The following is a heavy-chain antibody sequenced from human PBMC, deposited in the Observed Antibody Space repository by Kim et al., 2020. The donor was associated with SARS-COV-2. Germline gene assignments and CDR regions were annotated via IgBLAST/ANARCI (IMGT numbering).Heavy chain of an antibody. J-gene: IGHJ4*02. CDR3: VKVDGGDGYHFDA. Sequence: GGSLRLSCSGSGVGFSSLSMHWVRQAPGKGLEYVSAISYNGGSKYYADSVKGSFTISRDNSKNMVYLQMSSLRGEDTAVYYCVKVDGGDGYHFDAWGQGTLVTVFS. V-gene: IGHV3-64D*09. D-gene: IGHD2-21*02. CDR2: ISYNGGSK. CDR1: GVGFSSLS.